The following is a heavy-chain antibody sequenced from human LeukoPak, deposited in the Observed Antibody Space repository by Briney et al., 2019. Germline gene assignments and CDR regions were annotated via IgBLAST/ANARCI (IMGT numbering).Heavy chain of an antibody. CDR1: GGSISSDDYY. V-gene: IGHV4-30-4*01. J-gene: IGHJ6*02. Sequence: SETLSLTCTVSGGSISSDDYYWSWIRQPPGKGLEWIGYIYYSGSTYYNSSLKSRVTISVGTSKNQFSLKLSSVTAADTAVYYCAREATVTTAYYGMDVWGQGTTVTVSS. CDR2: IYYSGST. D-gene: IGHD4-17*01. CDR3: AREATVTTAYYGMDV.